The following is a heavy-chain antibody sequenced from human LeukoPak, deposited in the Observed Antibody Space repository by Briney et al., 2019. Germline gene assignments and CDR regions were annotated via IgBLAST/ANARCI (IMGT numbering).Heavy chain of an antibody. Sequence: SETLSLTCTVSEYSISSGFFWGWIRPSAGKGLEWIGNIYHNGDTSYGPSLKSRVTISLDTSKNQFSLILTSVMAADTAVYYCVRGEDRSGYRTDCWGQGTLVTVSS. CDR2: IYHNGDT. J-gene: IGHJ4*02. CDR1: EYSISSGFF. V-gene: IGHV4-38-2*02. D-gene: IGHD3-22*01. CDR3: VRGEDRSGYRTDC.